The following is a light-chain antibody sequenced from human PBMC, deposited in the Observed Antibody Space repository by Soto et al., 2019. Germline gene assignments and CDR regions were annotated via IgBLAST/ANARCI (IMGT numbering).Light chain of an antibody. J-gene: IGKJ4*01. V-gene: IGKV3-11*01. CDR2: DAS. Sequence: EVVLTQSPGTLSLSPGEGATLSCRASQIVTGDYLAWYQQKPGQAPRLLIYDASNRATGIPARFSGSGSGTDFTLTITSLEPEDFAVYYCQHRSNWPLTFGGGTKVDIK. CDR3: QHRSNWPLT. CDR1: QIVTGDY.